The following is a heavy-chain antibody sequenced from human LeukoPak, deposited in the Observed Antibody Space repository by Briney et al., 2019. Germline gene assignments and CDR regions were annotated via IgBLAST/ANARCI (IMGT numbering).Heavy chain of an antibody. Sequence: PGGSLRLSCAASGFTFSGYEMNWVRQAPGKGLECISYISSSGSTIYYADSVKGRFTISRDNAKNSLYLQMNSLRAEDTAVYYCARWNEGLDYWGQGALVTVSS. J-gene: IGHJ4*02. CDR3: ARWNEGLDY. V-gene: IGHV3-48*03. D-gene: IGHD1-1*01. CDR1: GFTFSGYE. CDR2: ISSSGSTI.